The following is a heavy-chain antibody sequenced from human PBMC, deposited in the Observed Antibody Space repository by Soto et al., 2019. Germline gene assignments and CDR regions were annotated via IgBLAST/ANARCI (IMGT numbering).Heavy chain of an antibody. Sequence: GGSLRLSCAASGFTVSSNYMSWVRQAPGKGLEWVSVIYSCGSTYYADSVKGRFTISRDNSKNTLYLQMNSLRAEDTAVYYCERDRRVCSSTSAYYYGMDVWGQGTTVTVSS. CDR2: IYSCGST. V-gene: IGHV3-66*03. D-gene: IGHD2-2*01. CDR3: ERDRRVCSSTSAYYYGMDV. J-gene: IGHJ6*02. CDR1: GFTVSSNY.